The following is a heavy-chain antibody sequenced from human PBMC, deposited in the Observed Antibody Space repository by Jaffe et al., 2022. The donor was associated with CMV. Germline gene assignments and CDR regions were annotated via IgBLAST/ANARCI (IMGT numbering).Heavy chain of an antibody. Sequence: QVQLQESGPGLVKPSETLSLTCTVSGGSISSYYWSWIRQPPGKGLEWIGYIYYSGSTNYNPSLKSRVTISVDTSKNQFSLKLSSVTAADTAVYYCARVLSGGVYYYYGMDVWGQGTTVTVSS. CDR2: IYYSGST. CDR1: GGSISSYY. D-gene: IGHD3-10*01. V-gene: IGHV4-59*01. CDR3: ARVLSGGVYYYYGMDV. J-gene: IGHJ6*02.